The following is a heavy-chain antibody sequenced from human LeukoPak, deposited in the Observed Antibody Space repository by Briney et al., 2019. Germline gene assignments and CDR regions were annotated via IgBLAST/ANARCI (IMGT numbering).Heavy chain of an antibody. CDR3: ARFSRITGGDWGDAFDI. J-gene: IGHJ3*02. V-gene: IGHV4-34*01. CDR2: IDDGGTT. CDR1: GGSFSDYF. Sequence: SETLSLTCTVYGGSFSDYFWSWIRQPPGKGLEWIGEIDDGGTTNYNPSLTSRVTVDRSKKQFSLTMNSVTPADTAVYYCARFSRITGGDWGDAFDIWGHGTTVSVSS. D-gene: IGHD2-21*02.